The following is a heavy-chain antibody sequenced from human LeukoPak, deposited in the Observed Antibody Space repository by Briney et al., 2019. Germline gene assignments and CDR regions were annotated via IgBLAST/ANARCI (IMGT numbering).Heavy chain of an antibody. CDR1: GFTFSSYA. D-gene: IGHD3-10*01. Sequence: PGGSLRLSCAASGFTFSSYAMSWVRQASGKGLEWVSALSGSGGRTYYADSVKGRFTISRDNSKNTLYLQMNSLRAEDTAVYYCAKGPAPPAYYYGSGSYHHTLLDYWGQGTLVTVSS. CDR2: LSGSGGRT. V-gene: IGHV3-23*01. CDR3: AKGPAPPAYYYGSGSYHHTLLDY. J-gene: IGHJ4*02.